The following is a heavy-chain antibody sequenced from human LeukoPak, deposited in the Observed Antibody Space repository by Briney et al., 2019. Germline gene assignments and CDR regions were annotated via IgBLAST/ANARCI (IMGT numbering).Heavy chain of an antibody. D-gene: IGHD4-23*01. J-gene: IGHJ4*02. CDR3: ARVGYGGNSQMSIYAPPDY. CDR1: GGSFSGYY. CDR2: INHSGST. Sequence: SETLSLTCAVYGGSFSGYYWSWIRQPPGKGLEWIGEINHSGSTNYNPSLKSRVTISVDTSKNQFSLKLSSVTAADTAVYYCARVGYGGNSQMSIYAPPDYWGQGALVTVSS. V-gene: IGHV4-34*01.